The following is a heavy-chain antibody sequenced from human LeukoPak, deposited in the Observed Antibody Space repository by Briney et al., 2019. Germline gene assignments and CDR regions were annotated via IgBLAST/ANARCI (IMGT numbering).Heavy chain of an antibody. CDR2: IRSKAYGGTT. J-gene: IGHJ4*02. Sequence: GSLRLSCTVSGFTFGDYAMSWVCQAPGKGLEWVGFIRSKAYGGTTEYAASVRGRFTISRDDSKSIAYLQMNSLKTDDTAVYYCTRTSCGGDCLNFDYWGQGTLVTVSS. CDR3: TRTSCGGDCLNFDY. D-gene: IGHD2-21*02. V-gene: IGHV3-49*04. CDR1: GFTFGDYA.